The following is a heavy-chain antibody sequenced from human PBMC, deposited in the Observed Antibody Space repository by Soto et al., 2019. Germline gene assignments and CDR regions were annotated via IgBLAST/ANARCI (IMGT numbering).Heavy chain of an antibody. CDR3: ARGQGETNWNWFDP. D-gene: IGHD1-1*01. Sequence: VQLVQTGAEVKKPGSSVRVSCKASGYTFSNYDINWVRQAPGQGLEWMGGINPILGTANYAQKFQARVTITADKSTSTAYMELSGLTSDDTAVYYCARGQGETNWNWFDPWGQGTLVTLSS. J-gene: IGHJ5*02. V-gene: IGHV1-69*06. CDR1: GYTFSNYD. CDR2: INPILGTA.